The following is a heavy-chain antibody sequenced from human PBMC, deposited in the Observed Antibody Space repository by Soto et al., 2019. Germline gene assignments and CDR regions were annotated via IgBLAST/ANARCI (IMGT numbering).Heavy chain of an antibody. Sequence: GSLKLSCSASGFTFSSYWMHWVRQAPGKGLVWVSRINSDGSSTSYADSVKGRFTISRDNAKNTLYLQMNSLRAEDTAVYYCAASVLDYYYSSGMDVWAQATTVTVPS. CDR2: INSDGSST. CDR3: AASVLDYYYSSGMDV. CDR1: GFTFSSYW. J-gene: IGHJ6*02. D-gene: IGHD3-10*01. V-gene: IGHV3-74*01.